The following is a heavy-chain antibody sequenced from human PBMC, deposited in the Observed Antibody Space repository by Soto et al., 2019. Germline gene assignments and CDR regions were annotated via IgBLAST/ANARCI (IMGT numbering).Heavy chain of an antibody. CDR1: GCSISSGDYY. Sequence: SETLSLTCTFSGCSISSGDYYWSWIRQPPGKGLEWIGYIYYSGSTYYNPSLKSRVTISVDTSKNQFSLKLSSVTAADTAVYYCARAKYYYDSSDPFDYWGQGTLVTVSS. J-gene: IGHJ4*02. D-gene: IGHD3-22*01. V-gene: IGHV4-30-4*01. CDR2: IYYSGST. CDR3: ARAKYYYDSSDPFDY.